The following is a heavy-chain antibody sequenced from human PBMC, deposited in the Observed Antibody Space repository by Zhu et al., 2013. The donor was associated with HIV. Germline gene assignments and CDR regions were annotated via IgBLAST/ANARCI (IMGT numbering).Heavy chain of an antibody. D-gene: IGHD2-21*02. V-gene: IGHV4-30-4*01. CDR3: AGGGHSKIDAFQI. J-gene: IGHJ3*02. CDR2: IYYTGST. Sequence: QVQLQESGPGLVKPSQTLSLTCNVSGASISSGDYYWSWIRQPPGKGLEWIGHIYYTGSTYFNPSLKSRVTTPVDATKNQFSLKLSSVTAADTAVYYCAGGGHSKIDAFQIWGPGTMVTVSS. CDR1: GASISSGDYY.